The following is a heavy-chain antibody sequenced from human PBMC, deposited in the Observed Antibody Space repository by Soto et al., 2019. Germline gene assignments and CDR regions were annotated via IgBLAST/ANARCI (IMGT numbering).Heavy chain of an antibody. CDR1: GDSIISGGYY. CDR2: IFYSGTT. CDR3: ARRISFDY. Sequence: SETLSLTCTVSGDSIISGGYYWSWIRQHPGEGLEWIGYIFYSGTTYHNPSLKSRVSLSVDTSKNQFSLRLSSVTAADTAVYYCARRISFDYWGQGTLVTVSS. V-gene: IGHV4-31*03. J-gene: IGHJ4*02.